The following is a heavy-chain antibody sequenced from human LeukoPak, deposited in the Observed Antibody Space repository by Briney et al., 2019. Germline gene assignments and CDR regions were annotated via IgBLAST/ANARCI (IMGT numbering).Heavy chain of an antibody. Sequence: GASVKVSCKASGGTFSSYAISWVRQAPGQGLEWMGGIIPIFGTANYAQKFQGRVTITTDESTSTAYMELSSLRSEDTAVYYCAREGGGDVPAATPRTWFDPWGQGTLVTVSS. CDR1: GGTFSSYA. CDR2: IIPIFGTA. CDR3: AREGGGDVPAATPRTWFDP. J-gene: IGHJ5*02. V-gene: IGHV1-69*05. D-gene: IGHD2-2*01.